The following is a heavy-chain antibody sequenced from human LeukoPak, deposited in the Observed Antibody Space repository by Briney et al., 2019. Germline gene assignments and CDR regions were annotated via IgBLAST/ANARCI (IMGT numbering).Heavy chain of an antibody. CDR1: GYTFTSYA. D-gene: IGHD6-13*01. J-gene: IGHJ6*03. Sequence: ASVKVSCKASGYTFTSYAMNWVRQAPGQGLEWMGWINPNSGGTNYAQKFQGRVTMTRDTSISTAYMELSRLRSDDTAVYYCARDSSSWYPDRSYYYYYMDVWGKGTTVTISS. CDR3: ARDSSSWYPDRSYYYYYMDV. CDR2: INPNSGGT. V-gene: IGHV1-2*02.